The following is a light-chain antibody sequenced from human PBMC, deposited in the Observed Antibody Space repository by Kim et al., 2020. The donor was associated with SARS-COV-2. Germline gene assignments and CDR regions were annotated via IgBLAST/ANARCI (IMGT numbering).Light chain of an antibody. CDR1: HDIRHD. J-gene: IGKJ5*01. CDR2: GAS. V-gene: IGKV1-17*01. Sequence: ASVGDRVTITCRARHDIRHDLGWYHQNPGRAHKRLIYGASSLQSGVPSRFSGSGSGTEFTLTISSLQPEDFATYFCLQHNTYPITFGQGTRLEIK. CDR3: LQHNTYPIT.